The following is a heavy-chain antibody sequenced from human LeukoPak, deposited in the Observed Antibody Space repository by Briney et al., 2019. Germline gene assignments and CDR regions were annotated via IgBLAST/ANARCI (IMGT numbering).Heavy chain of an antibody. CDR1: GFTFSSYS. CDR2: ISSGSSTI. Sequence: GGSLRLSCAASGFTFSSYSMSWVRQAPGKGLEWVSYISSGSSTIYYADSVKGRFTISRDNAKNSLYLQMNSLRAEDTAVYYCARAYYYHMDVWGKGTTVTVSS. V-gene: IGHV3-48*01. J-gene: IGHJ6*03. CDR3: ARAYYYHMDV.